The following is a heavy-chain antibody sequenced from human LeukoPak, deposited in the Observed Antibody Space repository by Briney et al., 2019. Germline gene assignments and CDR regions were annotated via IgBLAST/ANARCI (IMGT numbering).Heavy chain of an antibody. J-gene: IGHJ4*02. CDR2: INPSGGST. V-gene: IGHV1-46*01. CDR1: GYTFTSYY. D-gene: IGHD3-10*01. CDR3: AAGTIPTYGSGSYSYFDY. Sequence: ASVKVSCKASGYTFTSYYMHWVRQAPGQGLEWMGIINPSGGSTSYAQKFQGRVIMTRDTSTSTVYMEVSSLRSEDTAVYYCAAGTIPTYGSGSYSYFDYWGQGTLVTVSS.